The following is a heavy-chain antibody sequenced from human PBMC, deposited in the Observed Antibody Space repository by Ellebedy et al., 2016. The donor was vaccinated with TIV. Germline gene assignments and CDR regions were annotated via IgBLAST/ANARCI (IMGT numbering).Heavy chain of an antibody. CDR3: ARDGSNYYDSSSYDYTFDF. CDR2: ISSGSSYI. Sequence: GESLKISXAASGFTFSGYSMNWVRQAPGKGLEWVSSISSGSSYIYYADSVKGRFTISRENAKNSLYLQLNSLRAEDTAVYFCARDGSNYYDSSSYDYTFDFWGQGTLVTVSS. D-gene: IGHD3-22*01. CDR1: GFTFSGYS. V-gene: IGHV3-21*01. J-gene: IGHJ4*02.